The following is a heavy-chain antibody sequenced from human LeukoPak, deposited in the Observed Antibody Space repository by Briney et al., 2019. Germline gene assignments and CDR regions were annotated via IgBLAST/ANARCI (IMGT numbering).Heavy chain of an antibody. CDR3: ARRSAAKDAFDI. CDR2: INSDGSTT. V-gene: IGHV3-74*01. J-gene: IGHJ3*02. Sequence: GGSLRLSCAASGFTFSSYWMHWVRHAPGKGLVWVSRINSDGSTTSYADSVKGRFTISRDNAKNTLYLQMNSLRAEDTAVYYCARRSAAKDAFDIWGQGTMVTVSS. D-gene: IGHD6-25*01. CDR1: GFTFSSYW.